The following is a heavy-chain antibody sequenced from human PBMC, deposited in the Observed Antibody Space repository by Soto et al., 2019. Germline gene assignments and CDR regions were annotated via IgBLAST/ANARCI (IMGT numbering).Heavy chain of an antibody. CDR3: ARDMGFGLSDY. CDR2: INAGNGNT. V-gene: IGHV1-3*01. J-gene: IGHJ4*02. D-gene: IGHD3-10*01. CDR1: GYTFTSYA. Sequence: QVQLVQSGAEVKKPGASVKVSCKASGYTFTSYAMHWVRQAPGQRLEWMGWINAGNGNTKYSQKFQGRVTITRDTSASSAYMELSSLRSEDTAVYYCARDMGFGLSDYWGQGTLVTVSS.